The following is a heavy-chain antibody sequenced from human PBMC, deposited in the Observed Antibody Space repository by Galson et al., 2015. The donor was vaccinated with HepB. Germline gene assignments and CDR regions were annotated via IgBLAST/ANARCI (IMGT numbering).Heavy chain of an antibody. CDR1: GGTFSNYI. CDR2: IIPLFGVS. V-gene: IGHV1-69*02. D-gene: IGHD3-22*01. Sequence: SVKVSCKASGGTFSNYIISWVRQAPGQGLEWMGKIIPLFGVSNYAQDFQDRVTITADKSTNITDMEMHSLTSGDTAVYFCVINYFDTSGYFDFWGQGTLVTASS. J-gene: IGHJ4*02. CDR3: VINYFDTSGYFDF.